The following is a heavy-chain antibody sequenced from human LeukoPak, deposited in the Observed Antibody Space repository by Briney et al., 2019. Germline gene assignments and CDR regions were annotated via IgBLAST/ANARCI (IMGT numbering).Heavy chain of an antibody. J-gene: IGHJ4*02. CDR2: IYWDDDR. D-gene: IGHD3-22*01. V-gene: IGHV2-5*02. CDR3: AHRKNYYDSSVFDN. Sequence: FGPTLVNPTQTLTLTCTFSGFSLNTRGVGVGWIRQPPGRALERLALIYWDDDRRYSPSLKSRLTITKDTSKNQVVLTMTNMDPVDTATYFCAHRKNYYDSSVFDNRGQGTLVTVSS. CDR1: GFSLNTRGVG.